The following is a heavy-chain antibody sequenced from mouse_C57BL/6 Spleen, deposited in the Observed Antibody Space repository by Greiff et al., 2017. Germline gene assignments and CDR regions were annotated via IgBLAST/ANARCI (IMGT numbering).Heavy chain of an antibody. D-gene: IGHD1-1*01. V-gene: IGHV14-4*01. CDR2: IDPENGDT. Sequence: VQLQQSGAELVRPGASVKLSCTASGFNIKDDYMHWVKQRPEQGLEWIGWIDPENGDTESASKFQGKATITADTSSNTAYLQLSSLTSEDTAVYYCTHYGSSFAWFAYWGQGTLVTVSA. CDR3: THYGSSFAWFAY. J-gene: IGHJ3*01. CDR1: GFNIKDDY.